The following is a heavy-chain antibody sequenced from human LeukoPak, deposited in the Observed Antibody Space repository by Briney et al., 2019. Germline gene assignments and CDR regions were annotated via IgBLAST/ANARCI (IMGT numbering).Heavy chain of an antibody. D-gene: IGHD3-10*01. CDR2: SSYNGNT. V-gene: IGHV4-59*01. Sequence: SETLSLTCTVSGASFTNYYWSWIRQPPGQGLEWIGFSSYNGNTNYNPSLKSRVTISVDMPKNQFSLRLKSVTAVDTAVYYCARGALLWFGAKMEYYFDSWGQGTPLTVSS. CDR3: ARGALLWFGAKMEYYFDS. J-gene: IGHJ4*02. CDR1: GASFTNYY.